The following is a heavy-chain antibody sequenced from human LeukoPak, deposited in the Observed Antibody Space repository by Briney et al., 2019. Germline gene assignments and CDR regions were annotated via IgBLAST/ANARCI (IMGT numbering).Heavy chain of an antibody. CDR3: ARIPPRDSGGYWVREDFDY. D-gene: IGHD1-26*01. Sequence: ASVKVSCKASGYTFTSYDINWVREAPGQGLKWMGWMNPNRGNTGYAQKFQGSVTMTWNTSLSTAYMELSSLRSEDTAVYYFARIPPRDSGGYWVREDFDYWGQGTLVTVSS. V-gene: IGHV1-8*01. CDR2: MNPNRGNT. CDR1: GYTFTSYD. J-gene: IGHJ4*02.